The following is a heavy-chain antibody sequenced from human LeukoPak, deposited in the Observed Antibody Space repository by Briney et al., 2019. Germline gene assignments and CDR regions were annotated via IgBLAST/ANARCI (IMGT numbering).Heavy chain of an antibody. J-gene: IGHJ5*02. CDR1: GYTFTSHY. D-gene: IGHD2-2*01. V-gene: IGHV1-46*01. Sequence: ASVKVSCKASGYTFTSHYMYWVRQAPGQGLEWMGIINPSGGSTNYAQKFQGRVTMTRDTSTSTVYMELSSLRSEDTAVYYCARSDIVVVPAAMLGWFDPWGQGTLVTVSS. CDR2: INPSGGST. CDR3: ARSDIVVVPAAMLGWFDP.